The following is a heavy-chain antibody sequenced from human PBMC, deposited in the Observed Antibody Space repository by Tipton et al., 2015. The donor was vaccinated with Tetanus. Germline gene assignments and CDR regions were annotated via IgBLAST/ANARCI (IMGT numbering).Heavy chain of an antibody. CDR1: GASISGGANY. D-gene: IGHD2-21*02. CDR2: IYYIGTT. V-gene: IGHV4-31*03. CDR3: ARFYCGGACHSPYYNAMDV. J-gene: IGHJ6*02. Sequence: TLSLTCTVSGASISGGANYWSWIRQHPGKGLDWIGYIYYIGTTSYNPSLKSRVTISVDTSKNQFSLTLSSVTAADTAVYYCARFYCGGACHSPYYNAMDVWGQGTTVTVSS.